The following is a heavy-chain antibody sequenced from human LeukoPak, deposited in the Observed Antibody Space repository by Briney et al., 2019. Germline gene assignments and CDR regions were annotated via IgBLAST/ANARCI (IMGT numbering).Heavy chain of an antibody. Sequence: GGSLRLSCVGSGFTSIAYALTWARQAPGKGLEWASGISGGGVTTYYADSVKGRFTISRDNSKNTLYLQMNSLRADDTAIYYCARNQQLGGHSYYYYGMDVWGQGTTVTVPS. CDR2: ISGGGVTT. D-gene: IGHD3-16*01. CDR3: ARNQQLGGHSYYYYGMDV. J-gene: IGHJ6*02. V-gene: IGHV3-23*01. CDR1: GFTSIAYA.